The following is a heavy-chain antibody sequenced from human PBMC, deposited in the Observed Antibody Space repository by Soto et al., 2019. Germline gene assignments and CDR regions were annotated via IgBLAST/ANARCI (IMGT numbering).Heavy chain of an antibody. J-gene: IGHJ4*02. CDR2: IWYDGSNK. CDR3: ARDRTRSSLDY. V-gene: IGHV3-33*01. CDR1: GFTFSSYG. Sequence: GGSLRLSCAASGFTFSSYGMHWVRQAPGKGLEWVAVIWYDGSNKYYADSVKGRFTISRDNSKNTLYLQMNSLRAEDTAVYYCARDRTRSSLDYWGQGTLVTVSS.